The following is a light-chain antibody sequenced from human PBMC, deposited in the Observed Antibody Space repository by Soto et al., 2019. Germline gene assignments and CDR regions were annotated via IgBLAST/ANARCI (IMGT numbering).Light chain of an antibody. Sequence: QSVLTQPPSVSDAPRQRVTISCSRSSSNIGNNAVSWYQQIPGTAPKLLIYYDDRLPSGVSDRFSGSKSGTSASLAISGLQSEDDADYYCAAWDDSLNFYVFGTGTKLTVL. V-gene: IGLV1-36*01. CDR3: AAWDDSLNFYV. J-gene: IGLJ1*01. CDR1: SSNIGNNA. CDR2: YDD.